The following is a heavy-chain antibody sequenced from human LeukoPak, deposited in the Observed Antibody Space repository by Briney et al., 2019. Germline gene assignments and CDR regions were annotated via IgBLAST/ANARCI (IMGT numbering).Heavy chain of an antibody. V-gene: IGHV4-38-2*02. CDR1: GYSISSGYY. CDR3: AREYDSSGYYPSDAFDI. D-gene: IGHD3-22*01. Sequence: SETLSLTCAVSGYSISSGYYWGWIRQPPGKGLEWIGSIYHSGSTYYNSSLKSRVTISVDTSKNQFSLKLSSVTAADTAVYYCAREYDSSGYYPSDAFDIWGQGTMVTVSS. CDR2: IYHSGST. J-gene: IGHJ3*02.